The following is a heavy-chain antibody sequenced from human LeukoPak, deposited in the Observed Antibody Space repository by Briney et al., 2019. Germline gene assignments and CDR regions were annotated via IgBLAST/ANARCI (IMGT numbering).Heavy chain of an antibody. J-gene: IGHJ6*02. CDR3: ARTFSPHQYYDFWSGYYYYGMDV. Sequence: GGSLRLSCAASGFTFNTYAMSWVRQAPWERLQWVSGISDSGGNTYYADSVRGRFTISRGNSKNTLYLQMNSLRAEDTAVYYCARTFSPHQYYDFWSGYYYYGMDVWGQGTTVTVSS. D-gene: IGHD3-3*01. V-gene: IGHV3-23*01. CDR1: GFTFNTYA. CDR2: ISDSGGNT.